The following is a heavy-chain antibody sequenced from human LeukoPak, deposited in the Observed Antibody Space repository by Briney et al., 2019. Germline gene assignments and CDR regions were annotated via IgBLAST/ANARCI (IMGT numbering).Heavy chain of an antibody. V-gene: IGHV4-59*08. CDR1: GVSISSDY. D-gene: IGHD1-1*01. CDR3: ARHGTNWADDAFDV. CDR2: IYYSGRT. Sequence: SETLSLTCTVSGVSISSDYWTWIRQPPGKRLEWIGYIYYSGRTNYNPSLTSRVTISVDTSKNQFFLKLNSMTAADTAVYYCARHGTNWADDAFDVWGQGTMVTVSS. J-gene: IGHJ3*01.